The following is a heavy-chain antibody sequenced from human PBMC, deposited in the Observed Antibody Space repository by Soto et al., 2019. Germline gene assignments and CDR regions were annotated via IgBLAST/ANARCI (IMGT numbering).Heavy chain of an antibody. CDR3: AREAVRYFDWLVRYYRMDV. Sequence: GGSLRLSCSASGFTPGDYAMSWFRQAPGKGLEWVGFIRSKAYGGTTEYAASVKGRFSISRDDSKNIAYLLMNSLKTEDTAVYYCAREAVRYFDWLVRYYRMDVWGQGTMVTVSS. CDR2: IRSKAYGGTT. D-gene: IGHD3-9*01. CDR1: GFTPGDYA. V-gene: IGHV3-49*03. J-gene: IGHJ6*02.